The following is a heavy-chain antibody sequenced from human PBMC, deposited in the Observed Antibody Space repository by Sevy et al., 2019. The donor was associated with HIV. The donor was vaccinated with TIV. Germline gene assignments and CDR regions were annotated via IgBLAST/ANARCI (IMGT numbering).Heavy chain of an antibody. CDR1: GFTLSRYW. CDR3: ARSGGRDLLFDY. V-gene: IGHV3-74*01. Sequence: GWSLRLSCAASGFTLSRYWMHWVRQAPGKGLVWVSRIKSDGSNTNYADSVKGRFTISRDNAKNTLYLQMNSLRAEDTAVYYCARSGGRDLLFDYWGQGTLVTVSS. D-gene: IGHD1-26*01. CDR2: IKSDGSNT. J-gene: IGHJ4*02.